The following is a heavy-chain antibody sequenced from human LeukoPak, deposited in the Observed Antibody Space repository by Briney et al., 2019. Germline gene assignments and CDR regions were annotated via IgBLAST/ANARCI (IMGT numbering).Heavy chain of an antibody. V-gene: IGHV1-18*01. CDR2: ISAYNGNT. CDR1: GYTFTSYG. J-gene: IGHJ4*02. D-gene: IGHD5-12*01. Sequence: ASVKVSCKASGYTFTSYGISWVRQAPGQGLEWMGWISAYNGNTNYAQKLQGRVTMTTDTSTSTAYMELRSLRSDDTAVYYCARDSPFEIVATITGDYWGQGTLVAVSS. CDR3: ARDSPFEIVATITGDY.